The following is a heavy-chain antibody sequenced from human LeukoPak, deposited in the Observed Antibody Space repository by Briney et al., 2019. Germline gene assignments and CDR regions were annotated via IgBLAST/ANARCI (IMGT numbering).Heavy chain of an antibody. CDR3: ARDCSNGVCFPRDY. J-gene: IGHJ4*02. D-gene: IGHD2-8*01. Sequence: ASVEVSCKASGYTLSGYGISWVRQAPGQGLEWVGWITTYNGNRKYSEKFQGRVTMTTDTSTSTYYMEMRSLRSDDTAIYYCARDCSNGVCFPRDYWGQGTLVTVST. CDR2: ITTYNGNR. CDR1: GYTLSGYG. V-gene: IGHV1-18*01.